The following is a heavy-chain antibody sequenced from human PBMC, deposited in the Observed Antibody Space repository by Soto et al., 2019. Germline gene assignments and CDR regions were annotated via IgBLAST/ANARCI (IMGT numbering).Heavy chain of an antibody. V-gene: IGHV4-61*01. Sequence: PSETLSLTCTVSGDSVRIDSYYWSWIRQPPGKRLEWIGYIYHNGSTSYNPSLQSRVTMSINTPKNQFSLKLASVTAADTAIYYCAREGGVLRLSNWLDPWGQGTLVTVSS. D-gene: IGHD3-3*01. CDR3: AREGGVLRLSNWLDP. CDR1: GDSVRIDSYY. J-gene: IGHJ5*02. CDR2: IYHNGST.